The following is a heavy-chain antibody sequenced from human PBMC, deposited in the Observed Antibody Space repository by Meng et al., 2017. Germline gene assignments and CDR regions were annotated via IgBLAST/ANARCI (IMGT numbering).Heavy chain of an antibody. CDR2: IYHSGSP. Sequence: VEIAGAETGRGKPMSNAYIACAVSADSLRSSMWLSLIGQPPGNELEWIGDIYHSGSPNYKPSLKIRVTISVDKSKKQFSLKLSSVTAADTAVYYCARYTPIAVDYWGQGTLVTVSS. D-gene: IGHD6-13*01. V-gene: IGHV4-4*02. J-gene: IGHJ4*02. CDR1: ADSLRSSMW. CDR3: ARYTPIAVDY.